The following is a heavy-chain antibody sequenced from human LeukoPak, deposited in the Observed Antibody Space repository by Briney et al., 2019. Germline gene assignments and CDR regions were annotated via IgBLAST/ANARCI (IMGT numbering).Heavy chain of an antibody. D-gene: IGHD3-3*01. CDR1: GGSISSYY. J-gene: IGHJ4*02. V-gene: IGHV4-59*12. Sequence: SETLSLTCTVSGGSISSYYWSWIRQPPGKGLEWIGYIYYSGTTNYNPPLKSRVTILVDTSKNQFSLKLSSVTAADTAVYYCARGSRGTIFGVVISYYFDYWGQGTLVTVSS. CDR2: IYYSGTT. CDR3: ARGSRGTIFGVVISYYFDY.